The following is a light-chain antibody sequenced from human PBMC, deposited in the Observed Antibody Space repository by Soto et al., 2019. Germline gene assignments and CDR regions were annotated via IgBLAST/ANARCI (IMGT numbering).Light chain of an antibody. V-gene: IGKV1-5*01. J-gene: IGKJ3*01. CDR1: QNINDW. Sequence: DIQMTQSPSTLSASAGDRVTITCRASQNINDWLAWYQQKPGKAPNLLIYDASTLESGVPSRFSGSGSGTEFTLTISSLQPADFATYYCQQYDTFSRFTFGPGTKVDLK. CDR2: DAS. CDR3: QQYDTFSRFT.